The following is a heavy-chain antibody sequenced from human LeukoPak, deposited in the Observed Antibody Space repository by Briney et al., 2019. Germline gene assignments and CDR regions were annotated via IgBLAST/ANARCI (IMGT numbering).Heavy chain of an antibody. CDR3: ATTEESGTIAARLDY. D-gene: IGHD6-6*01. CDR2: VSSDGSKK. V-gene: IGHV3-30*03. J-gene: IGHJ4*02. Sequence: AGGSLRLSCAASGFTFDNYAMHWVRQAPGKGLEWVGVVSSDGSKKYYGNSMKGRYTISRDNSKNTLFLQLSSLRPEDTAVYYCATTEESGTIAARLDYWGQGTLVTVSS. CDR1: GFTFDNYA.